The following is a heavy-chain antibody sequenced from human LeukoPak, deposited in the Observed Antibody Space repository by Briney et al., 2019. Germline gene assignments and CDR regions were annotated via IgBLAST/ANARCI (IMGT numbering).Heavy chain of an antibody. J-gene: IGHJ4*02. CDR3: ARDLDWILFDY. D-gene: IGHD3-9*01. V-gene: IGHV3-74*03. CDR1: GFTFSTYW. CDR2: IRPEGTTT. Sequence: GGSLRLSGAASGFTFSTYWMHWVRQAPGKGLVWVARIRPEGTTTAYADSVKGRFTISRDNAKNTLFLQMNSLSAEDTAVYYCARDLDWILFDYWGQGTLVTVSS.